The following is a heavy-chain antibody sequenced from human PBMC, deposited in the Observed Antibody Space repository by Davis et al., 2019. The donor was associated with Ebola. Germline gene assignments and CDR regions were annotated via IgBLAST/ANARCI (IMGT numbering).Heavy chain of an antibody. CDR2: INHSGST. D-gene: IGHD6-13*01. Sequence: PSETLSLTCTVSGGSISSYYWSWIRQPPGKGLEWIGEINHSGSTNYNPSLKSRVTMSVDTSKNQFSLKLSSVTAADTAVYYCAREVSSSWRQRDYFDYWGQGTLVTVSS. J-gene: IGHJ4*02. CDR3: AREVSSSWRQRDYFDY. V-gene: IGHV4-34*01. CDR1: GGSISSYY.